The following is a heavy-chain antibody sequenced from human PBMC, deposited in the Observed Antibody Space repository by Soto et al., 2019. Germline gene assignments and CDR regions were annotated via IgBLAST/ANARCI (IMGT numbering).Heavy chain of an antibody. D-gene: IGHD2-2*01. CDR2: IYYSENT. V-gene: IGHV4-61*01. J-gene: IGHJ6*02. CDR1: GDSVNNNNYY. CDR3: ARNFCSSANCYRDV. Sequence: SETLSLTCNVSGDSVNNNNYYWSWIRQPPGKGLEWIGYIYYSENTNYNPSLKSRVTISVDTSKNQFSLKLRSVTAADTAVYYCARNFCSSANCYRDVWGQGTTVTGSS.